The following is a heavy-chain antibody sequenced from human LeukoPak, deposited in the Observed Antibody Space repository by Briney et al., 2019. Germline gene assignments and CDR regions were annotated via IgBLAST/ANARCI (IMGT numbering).Heavy chain of an antibody. CDR1: GFSFSTYS. D-gene: IGHD3-22*01. CDR3: ARAASHDSSGYYLVD. V-gene: IGHV3-33*01. J-gene: IGHJ4*02. Sequence: GGSLRLSCAASGFSFSTYSMHWVRQAPGKGPEWVAVIWYDGGNKYYSDSVEGRFTVSRDNSKNTLYLQMNSLRAEDTAVYYCARAASHDSSGYYLVDWGQGTLVTVSS. CDR2: IWYDGGNK.